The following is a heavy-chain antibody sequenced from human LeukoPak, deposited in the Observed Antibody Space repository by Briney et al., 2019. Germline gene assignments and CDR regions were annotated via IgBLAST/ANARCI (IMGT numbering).Heavy chain of an antibody. D-gene: IGHD6-19*01. CDR3: ARGPQWLVGGVDY. CDR2: IYYSGST. Sequence: KPSETLSLTCTVSGGSISSYYWSWIRQPPGKGLEWIGYIYYSGSTNYNPSLKSRVTISVDTSKNQFSLKLSSVTAADTAVYYCARGPQWLVGGVDYWGQGTLVTVSS. CDR1: GGSISSYY. J-gene: IGHJ4*02. V-gene: IGHV4-59*01.